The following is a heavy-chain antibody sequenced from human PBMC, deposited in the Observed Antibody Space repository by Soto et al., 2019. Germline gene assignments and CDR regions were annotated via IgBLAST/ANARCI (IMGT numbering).Heavy chain of an antibody. J-gene: IGHJ4*02. CDR3: ARDKGNNWDLDY. CDR2: IGFSDSMF. CDR1: GFVIGNYP. Sequence: PGGSLRLSCAASGFVIGNYPMNWVRQVPGNGLEWVSYIGFSDSMFYYADSVKGRFTISRDSSKNSLYLQMNSLRAEDTALYYCARDKGNNWDLDYWGQGTLVTVSS. D-gene: IGHD1-1*01. V-gene: IGHV3-48*01.